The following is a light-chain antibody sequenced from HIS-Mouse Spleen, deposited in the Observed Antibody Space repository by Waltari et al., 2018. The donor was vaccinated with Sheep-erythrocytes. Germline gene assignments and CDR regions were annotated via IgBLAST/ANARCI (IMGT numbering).Light chain of an antibody. CDR2: EVS. Sequence: QSALTQPPSASGSPGQSVTISCTGTSSDVGGYNYVSWYQPPPGNAPKLMIYEVSKRPSGVPDRFSGSKSGNTASLTVSGLQAEDEADYYCSSYAGSNNWVFGGGTKLTVL. V-gene: IGLV2-8*01. J-gene: IGLJ3*02. CDR1: SSDVGGYNY. CDR3: SSYAGSNNWV.